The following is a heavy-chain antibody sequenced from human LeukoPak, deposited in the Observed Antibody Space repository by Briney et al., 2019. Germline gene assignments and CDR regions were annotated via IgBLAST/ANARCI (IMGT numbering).Heavy chain of an antibody. Sequence: PGGSLRLSCAASGFTFSNYAMHWVRQAPGKGLEWVAVISYDGSNKYYADSVKGRFTISRDNSRNTLYLQMNSLKTDDTAVYYCGRDVSAVAGTAWFDPWGQGTLVTVSS. V-gene: IGHV3-30*04. CDR2: ISYDGSNK. CDR3: GRDVSAVAGTAWFDP. D-gene: IGHD6-19*01. CDR1: GFTFSNYA. J-gene: IGHJ5*02.